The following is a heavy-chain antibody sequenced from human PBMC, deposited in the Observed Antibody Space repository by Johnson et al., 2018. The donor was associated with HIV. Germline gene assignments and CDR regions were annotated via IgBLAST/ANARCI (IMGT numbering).Heavy chain of an antibody. V-gene: IGHV3-30*01. D-gene: IGHD4-23*01. CDR1: RFTFSSYA. CDR2: ISYDGSKR. J-gene: IGHJ3*02. Sequence: VHLVESGGGVVQPGRSLRLSCAASRFTFSSYAMHWVRQAPGKGPEWVAVISYDGSKRYYAESVRGRLTIYRDNSKNTLHLQANGLRVEDTAVFYCASGEDYGGNYGALDIWGQGTMVTVSS. CDR3: ASGEDYGGNYGALDI.